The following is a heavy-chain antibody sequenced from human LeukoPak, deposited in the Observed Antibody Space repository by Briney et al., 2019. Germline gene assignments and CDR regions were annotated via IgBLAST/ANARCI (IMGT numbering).Heavy chain of an antibody. Sequence: PGGSLRLSCAASGFTFSSYSMNWVRQAPGKGLEWVSAISGSGGSTYYADSVKGRFTISRDNSKNTLYLQMNSLRAEDTAVYYCAKDYSALYYYYYMDVWGKGTTVTISS. J-gene: IGHJ6*03. D-gene: IGHD2-15*01. CDR1: GFTFSSYS. CDR2: ISGSGGST. CDR3: AKDYSALYYYYYMDV. V-gene: IGHV3-23*01.